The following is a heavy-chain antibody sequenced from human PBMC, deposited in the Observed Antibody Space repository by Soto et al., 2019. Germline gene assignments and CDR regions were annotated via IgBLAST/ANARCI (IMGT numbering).Heavy chain of an antibody. V-gene: IGHV4-39*01. D-gene: IGHD3-9*01. CDR2: IYYSGST. CDR1: GGSISSSSYY. Sequence: QLQLQESGPGLVKPSETLSLTCTVSGGSISSSSYYWGWIRQPPGQGLEWIGSIYYSGSTYYNPSLKSRVTISVDTSKNQFSLKLSSVTAADTAVYYCASRPSFGTGYYFDYWGQGTLVTVSS. CDR3: ASRPSFGTGYYFDY. J-gene: IGHJ4*02.